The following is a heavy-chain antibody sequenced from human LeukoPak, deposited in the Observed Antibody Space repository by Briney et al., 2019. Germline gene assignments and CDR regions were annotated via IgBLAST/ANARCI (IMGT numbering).Heavy chain of an antibody. J-gene: IGHJ4*02. CDR1: GFTFSSYA. CDR3: AKLGLRYFDWPYY. D-gene: IGHD3-9*01. Sequence: PGGSLRLSCAASGFTFSSYAMSWVRQAPGTGLEWVSAISGSGGSTYYADSVKGRFTISRDNSKNTLYLQMNSLRAEDTAVYYCAKLGLRYFDWPYYWGQGTLVTVSS. CDR2: ISGSGGST. V-gene: IGHV3-23*01.